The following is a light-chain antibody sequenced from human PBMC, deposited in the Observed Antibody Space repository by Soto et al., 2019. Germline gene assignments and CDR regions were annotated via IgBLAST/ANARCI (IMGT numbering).Light chain of an antibody. CDR2: AAS. CDR3: QQLNSYPFT. Sequence: DIQLTQSPSFLSASVGDRVTITCRASQVISSSLAWYQQKPGKAPKLLIYAASTLQSGVPSRFSGSGSGTEFTLTISSLQPEDFATYYCQQLNSYPFTFGGGTKVEIK. CDR1: QVISSS. J-gene: IGKJ4*01. V-gene: IGKV1-9*01.